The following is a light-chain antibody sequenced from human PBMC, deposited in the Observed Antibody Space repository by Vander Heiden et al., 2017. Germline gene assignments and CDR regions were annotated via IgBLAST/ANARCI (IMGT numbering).Light chain of an antibody. CDR2: WAS. J-gene: IGKJ3*01. V-gene: IGKV4-1*01. Sequence: DIVMTQSPDFRSVSLGERATINCKSSQSVFYSSNNKNYLTWYQQKPGHPPKLLIYWASTRESGVPYRFSGSGSGTDFTLTISSLQAEDVAVYYCQQYYSSPFTFGPGTKVDIK. CDR1: QSVFYSSNNKNY. CDR3: QQYYSSPFT.